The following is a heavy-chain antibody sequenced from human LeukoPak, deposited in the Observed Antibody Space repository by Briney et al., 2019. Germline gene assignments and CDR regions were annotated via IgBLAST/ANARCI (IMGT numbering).Heavy chain of an antibody. J-gene: IGHJ4*02. CDR3: AKTYDYVRDYFDY. D-gene: IGHD3-16*01. CDR1: GFTFSSYA. V-gene: IGHV3-30*04. CDR2: ISYDGSNK. Sequence: PGGSLRLSCAASGFTFSSYAMHWVRQAPGKGLEWVAVISYDGSNKHYADSVKGRFTISRDNSKNTLYLQMNSLRAEDTAVYYCAKTYDYVRDYFDYWGQGTLVTVSS.